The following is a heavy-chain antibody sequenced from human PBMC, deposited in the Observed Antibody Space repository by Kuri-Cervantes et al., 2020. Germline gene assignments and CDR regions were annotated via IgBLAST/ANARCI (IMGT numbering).Heavy chain of an antibody. J-gene: IGHJ4*02. CDR3: AKDMGGMVRGVTFDY. D-gene: IGHD3-10*01. CDR1: GFTFSDYY. CDR2: ISSSGSTI. Sequence: GGSLRLSCAASGFTFSDYYMSWIRQAPGKGLEWVSYISSSGSTIYYADSVKGRFAISRDNAKNSLYLQMNSLRAEDTAVYYCAKDMGGMVRGVTFDYWGQGTLVTVSS. V-gene: IGHV3-11*01.